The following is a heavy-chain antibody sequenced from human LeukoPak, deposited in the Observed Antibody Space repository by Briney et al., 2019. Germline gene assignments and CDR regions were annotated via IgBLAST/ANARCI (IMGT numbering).Heavy chain of an antibody. CDR1: RFTFSSYA. J-gene: IGHJ5*02. CDR2: ISGSGGST. CDR3: AKIGGSGSSFWFDP. D-gene: IGHD3-10*01. V-gene: IGHV3-23*01. Sequence: PGGSLRLSCAASRFTFSSYAMSWVRQAPGKGLEWLSAISGSGGSTYYADSVKGRFTISRDNSKNTLYLQMNSLRAEDTAVYYCAKIGGSGSSFWFDPWGQGTLVTVSS.